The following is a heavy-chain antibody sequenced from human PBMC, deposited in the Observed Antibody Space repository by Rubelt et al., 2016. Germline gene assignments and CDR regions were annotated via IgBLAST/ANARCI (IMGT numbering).Heavy chain of an antibody. V-gene: IGHV4-59*01. J-gene: IGHJ4*02. CDR3: ARFGAAAGTDY. CDR2: SSYSGST. Sequence: GGSISSYYWSWIRQPPGKGLEWIGYSSYSGSTSYNPSLKSRVTISIDTSKNQFSLKLSSVTAADTAMYYCARFGAAAGTDYWGQGALVTVS. CDR1: GGSISSYY. D-gene: IGHD6-13*01.